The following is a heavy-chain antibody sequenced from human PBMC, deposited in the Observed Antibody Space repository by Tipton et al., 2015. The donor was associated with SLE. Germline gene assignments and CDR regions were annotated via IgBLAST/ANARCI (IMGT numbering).Heavy chain of an antibody. CDR2: IYYSGST. J-gene: IGHJ3*02. CDR3: ARVGFGELDAFDI. Sequence: TLSLTCTVSGGSISSGHYYWSWIRQPPGKGLEWIGYIYYSGSTNYNPSLKSRVTISVDTSKNQFSLKLSSVTAADTAVYYCARVGFGELDAFDIWGQGTMVTVSS. CDR1: GGSISSGHYY. D-gene: IGHD3-10*01. V-gene: IGHV4-61*01.